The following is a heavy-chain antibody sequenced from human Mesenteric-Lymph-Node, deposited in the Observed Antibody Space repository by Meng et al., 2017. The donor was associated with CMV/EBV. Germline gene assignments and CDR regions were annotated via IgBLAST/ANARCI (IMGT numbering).Heavy chain of an antibody. CDR1: GFTFSSYA. V-gene: IGHV3-30-3*01. J-gene: IGHJ6*02. Sequence: GESLKISCAASGFTFSSYAMHWVRQAPGKGLEWVAVISYDGSNKYYADSVKGRFTISRDNAKNTLYLQMNSLRAEDTAVYYCARGLVAAYYYAMDVWGQGTTVTVSS. CDR2: ISYDGSNK. D-gene: IGHD2-15*01. CDR3: ARGLVAAYYYAMDV.